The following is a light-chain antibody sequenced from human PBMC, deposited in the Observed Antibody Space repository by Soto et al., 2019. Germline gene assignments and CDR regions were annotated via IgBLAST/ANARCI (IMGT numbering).Light chain of an antibody. CDR2: EGS. V-gene: IGLV2-23*01. CDR1: SSDVGSYNL. J-gene: IGLJ3*02. CDR3: SSYAGSSPLV. Sequence: QSALTQPASVSGSPGQSITISCTGTSSDVGSYNLVSWYQQHPGKAPKLMIYEGSKRPSGVSNRFSGSKSGNTASLTISGPQAEDGADYYCSSYAGSSPLVFGGGPKLTVL.